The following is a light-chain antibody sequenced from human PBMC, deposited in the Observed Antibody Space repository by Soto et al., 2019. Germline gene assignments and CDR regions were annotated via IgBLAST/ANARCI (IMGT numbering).Light chain of an antibody. CDR1: QSVSSY. V-gene: IGKV3-11*01. Sequence: IVLTQSPASLSVSPGERATLSCRASQSVSSYLAWYQQKPGQAPRLPIYDASNRATGIPARFSGSGSGTDFTLTISSLQSEDFAVYFCQQYNIWPQTFGQGTKVDIK. CDR3: QQYNIWPQT. CDR2: DAS. J-gene: IGKJ1*01.